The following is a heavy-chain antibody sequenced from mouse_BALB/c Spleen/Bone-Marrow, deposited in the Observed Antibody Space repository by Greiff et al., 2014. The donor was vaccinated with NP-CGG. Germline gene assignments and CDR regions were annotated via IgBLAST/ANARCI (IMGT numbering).Heavy chain of an antibody. CDR3: ARRGDNRAMDY. V-gene: IGHV2-6*02. Sequence: VQVVESGPGLVAPSQSLSITCTVSGFSLTSYGVHWVRQPPGKGLEWLGVIWSDGSTNYNSTLKSRLSISKDNSKSQVFLKMNSLQTDDTAMYYCARRGDNRAMDYWGQGTSVTVSS. J-gene: IGHJ4*01. CDR2: IWSDGST. D-gene: IGHD1-3*01. CDR1: GFSLTSYG.